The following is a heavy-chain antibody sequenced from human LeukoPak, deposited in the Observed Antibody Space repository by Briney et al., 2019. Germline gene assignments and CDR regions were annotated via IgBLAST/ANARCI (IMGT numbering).Heavy chain of an antibody. CDR1: GFTFNNYW. Sequence: GGSLRFSCAASGFTFNNYWMHWVRQAPGKELVWVSRINTDGSSKYYADSVKGRFTISRDNAKNTLYLQMNSLRAEDTAVYYCARDLDGYRSGNGAWGQGTLVTVSS. CDR2: INTDGSSK. CDR3: ARDLDGYRSGNGA. D-gene: IGHD5-12*01. J-gene: IGHJ5*02. V-gene: IGHV3-74*01.